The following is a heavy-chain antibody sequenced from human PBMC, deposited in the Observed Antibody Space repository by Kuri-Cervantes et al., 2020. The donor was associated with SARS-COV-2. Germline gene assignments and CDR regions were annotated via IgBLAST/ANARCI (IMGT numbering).Heavy chain of an antibody. D-gene: IGHD3-3*01. CDR3: ASRRGFLAYNDAFDI. CDR1: GYTFTSYD. V-gene: IGHV1-8*03. CDR2: MNPNSGNT. Sequence: SVKVSCKASGYTFTSYDINWVRQATGQGLEWMGWMNPNSGNTGYAQKFQGRVTITRNTSISTAYMELSSLRSEDTAVYYCASRRGFLAYNDAFDIWGQGTMVTVSS. J-gene: IGHJ3*02.